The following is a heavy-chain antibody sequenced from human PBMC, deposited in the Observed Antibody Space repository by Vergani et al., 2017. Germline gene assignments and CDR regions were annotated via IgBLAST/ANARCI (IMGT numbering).Heavy chain of an antibody. Sequence: QLQLQESGPGLVKASQTLSLTCTVSGDSVTSGNLHWGWIRQPAGRGPEWIGRIYASGTTYYNPSLKSRVTISVHTSKNQFSLELRSVTAADTATYYCASDHIAYGMDVWGQGTSVTVFS. D-gene: IGHD2-21*01. CDR2: IYASGTT. CDR3: ASDHIAYGMDV. CDR1: GDSVTSGNLH. V-gene: IGHV4-61*02. J-gene: IGHJ6*02.